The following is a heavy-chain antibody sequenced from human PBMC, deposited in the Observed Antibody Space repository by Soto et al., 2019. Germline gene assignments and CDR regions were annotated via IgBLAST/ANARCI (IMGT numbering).Heavy chain of an antibody. D-gene: IGHD6-19*01. CDR2: ISDSGSPT. CDR3: AKDSRRSSGWYYFDY. J-gene: IGHJ4*02. V-gene: IGHV3-23*01. CDR1: GFTFSYYA. Sequence: EVQLLESGGGLVQPGGSLRLSCAASGFTFSYYAMSWVRQAPGKGLEWVSAISDSGSPTYYADSVKGRFTISRDNSXXTLYLQMNSLRAEDTAVYYCAKDSRRSSGWYYFDYWGQVTLVTVSS.